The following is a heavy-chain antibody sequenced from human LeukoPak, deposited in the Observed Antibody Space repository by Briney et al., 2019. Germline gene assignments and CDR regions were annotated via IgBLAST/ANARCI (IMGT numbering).Heavy chain of an antibody. Sequence: GGSLRLSCAASGFTVTTSYINWVRQAPGKGLEWVLLIDNDGRTYYADSVKGRFTISRDDSKNTLYLQMNTLRAEDTAVFYCARGWGGSGWYFDLWGRGTLVTVSS. V-gene: IGHV3-66*01. CDR2: IDNDGRT. D-gene: IGHD3-10*01. CDR3: ARGWGGSGWYFDL. CDR1: GFTVTTSY. J-gene: IGHJ2*01.